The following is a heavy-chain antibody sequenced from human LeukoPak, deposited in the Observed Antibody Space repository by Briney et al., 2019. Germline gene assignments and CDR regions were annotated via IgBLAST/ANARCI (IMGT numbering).Heavy chain of an antibody. V-gene: IGHV3-7*01. CDR2: IKGDESDD. CDR1: GFTFSRYW. CDR3: ARVADYDFLSGYYSPFDH. J-gene: IGHJ4*02. Sequence: GGSLRLSCAASGFTFSRYWMTWVRQAPGKGLEWVANIKGDESDDHYVASVRGRFTISRDNAKRSLYLQMNNLRAEDTGVYYCARVADYDFLSGYYSPFDHWGQGVLVIVSS. D-gene: IGHD3-3*01.